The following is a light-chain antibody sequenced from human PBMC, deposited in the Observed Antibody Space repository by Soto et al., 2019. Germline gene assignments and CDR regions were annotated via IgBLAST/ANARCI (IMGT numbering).Light chain of an antibody. CDR1: ENINTW. CDR3: QQYNSYPWT. CDR2: KAS. V-gene: IGKV1-5*03. Sequence: DIQITQSPSTLSASVGDRVTITCRASENINTWLAWYQQQPGKAPKLLIYKASSLQSGAPPRFSGTGSGTEFTLTISSLQPDDFATYYCQQYNSYPWTFGQGTKVDIK. J-gene: IGKJ1*01.